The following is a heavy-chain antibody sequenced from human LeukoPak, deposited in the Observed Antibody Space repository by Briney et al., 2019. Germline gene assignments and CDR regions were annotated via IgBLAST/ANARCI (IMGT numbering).Heavy chain of an antibody. CDR1: GGSISSGSYY. CDR3: ARSGYSSSWYYY. D-gene: IGHD6-13*01. V-gene: IGHV4-61*02. J-gene: IGHJ4*02. Sequence: SETLSLTCTVSGGSISSGSYYWSWIRQPAGKGLEWIGRIYTSGSTNYNPSLKSRVTISVDTSKNQFSLKLSSVTAADTAVYYCARSGYSSSWYYYWGRGTLVTVSS. CDR2: IYTSGST.